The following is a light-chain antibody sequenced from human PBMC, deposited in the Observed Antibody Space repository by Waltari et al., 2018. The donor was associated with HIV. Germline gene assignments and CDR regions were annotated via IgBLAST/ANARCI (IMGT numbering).Light chain of an antibody. CDR1: QTISSR. J-gene: IGKJ2*01. V-gene: IGKV1-5*03. Sequence: DIQMTQSPSTLSASVGTRVTITCRASQTISSRLAWDQQKPGKAPRLLMSKASTLESGVPSTFSGSGSGTQFTLTISSLQPDDFATYYCQQYYSDPYTFGQGTKLEIK. CDR3: QQYYSDPYT. CDR2: KAS.